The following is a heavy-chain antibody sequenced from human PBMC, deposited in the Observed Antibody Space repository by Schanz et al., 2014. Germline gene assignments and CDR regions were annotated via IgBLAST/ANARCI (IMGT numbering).Heavy chain of an antibody. J-gene: IGHJ4*02. D-gene: IGHD3-3*01. CDR3: VRDSFFAFDY. CDR2: ISGSGAST. CDR1: GFSFSSYA. Sequence: EVKLLESGGTLVRPGGSLRLSCATSGFSFSSYAINWVRQAPGKGLEWVSGISGSGASTYYADSVKGRFTMSRDNAKNSVFLQMNSLRAEDTAVYYCVRDSFFAFDYWGQGTLVTVSS. V-gene: IGHV3-23*01.